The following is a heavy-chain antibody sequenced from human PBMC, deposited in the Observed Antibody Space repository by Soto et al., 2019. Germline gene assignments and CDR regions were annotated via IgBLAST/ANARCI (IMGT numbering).Heavy chain of an antibody. J-gene: IGHJ4*02. Sequence: EAQLVESGGGLVQPGGSLRLSCAASGFTFTNYWMSWVRQAPGKGLEWVANIKQDGSEKYYADSAKGRFIISRDNAKTSLYLQMNSLRAEDTAVYYCARDMGVFRSGYPEGGFDYWGQGTPVTVSS. CDR3: ARDMGVFRSGYPEGGFDY. CDR1: GFTFTNYW. V-gene: IGHV3-7*01. CDR2: IKQDGSEK. D-gene: IGHD3-3*01.